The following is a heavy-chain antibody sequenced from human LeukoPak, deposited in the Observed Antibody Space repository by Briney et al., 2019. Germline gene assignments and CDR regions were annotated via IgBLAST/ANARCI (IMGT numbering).Heavy chain of an antibody. CDR2: INHRRST. CDR3: ARDMSLYGYTYGSDAFDI. D-gene: IGHD5-18*01. Sequence: SETLSLTCAVYGGSFSGYYWSWIRQPPGKGLGWIGEINHRRSTNYNPSLKSRVTMSVDTSKNQFSLNLSSVTAADTAVYYCARDMSLYGYTYGSDAFDIWGQGTMVTVSS. J-gene: IGHJ3*02. CDR1: GGSFSGYY. V-gene: IGHV4-34*01.